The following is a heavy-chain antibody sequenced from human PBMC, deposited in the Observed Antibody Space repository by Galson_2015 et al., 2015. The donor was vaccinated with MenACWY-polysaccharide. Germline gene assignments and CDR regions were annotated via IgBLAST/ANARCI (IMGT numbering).Heavy chain of an antibody. CDR3: ARENSYHYVMDF. J-gene: IGHJ6*02. V-gene: IGHV6-1*01. Sequence: CAISGDSVSNYSAAWNWIRQSPSRGLEWLGRTYYRPKWYNDYAVSVKSRITINPDTSKKQFSLQLNSVTPEDTAVYYCARENSYHYVMDFWGQGTTVTVSS. CDR2: TYYRPKWYN. CDR1: GDSVSNYSAA.